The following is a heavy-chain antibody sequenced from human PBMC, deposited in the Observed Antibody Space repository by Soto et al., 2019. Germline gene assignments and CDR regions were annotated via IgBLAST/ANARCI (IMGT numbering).Heavy chain of an antibody. CDR2: MNPNSGNT. J-gene: IGHJ4*02. Sequence: ASVKVSCKASGYTLSSYYMHWVRQASGQGLEWMGWMNPNSGNTAYAQKFQGRVTMTRDTSINTAYMELTSLRSEDTAVYYCARRARIGKQLWLPFDYWAQGTLVTVSS. CDR3: ARRARIGKQLWLPFDY. CDR1: GYTLSSYY. D-gene: IGHD5-18*01. V-gene: IGHV1-8*02.